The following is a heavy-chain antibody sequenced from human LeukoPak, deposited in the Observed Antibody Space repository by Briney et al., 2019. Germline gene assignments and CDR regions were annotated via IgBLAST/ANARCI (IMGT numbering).Heavy chain of an antibody. CDR2: INHSGST. D-gene: IGHD2-15*01. CDR1: GGSFSGYY. Sequence: SETLSLTCAVYGGSFSGYYWSWIRQPPGKGLEWIGEINHSGSTNYNASLKSRVTISVDTSKNQFSLKLSSVTAADTAVYYCAREEDCSGGICYLGNAFDIWGQGTMVTVSS. J-gene: IGHJ3*02. V-gene: IGHV4-34*01. CDR3: AREEDCSGGICYLGNAFDI.